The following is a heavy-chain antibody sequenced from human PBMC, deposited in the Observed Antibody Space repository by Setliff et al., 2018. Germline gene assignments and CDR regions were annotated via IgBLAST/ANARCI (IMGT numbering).Heavy chain of an antibody. Sequence: SETLSLTCSVSGASITSYYWSWIRQPPGKGLEWIAYIHNNGRIKYNPALKSRVTISLDTSKNQFSLNLNSATAADTAVYYCARTFYYDVSDYSGDAFDIWGQGTLVTVSS. D-gene: IGHD3-22*01. V-gene: IGHV4-4*08. J-gene: IGHJ3*02. CDR2: IHNNGRI. CDR1: GASITSYY. CDR3: ARTFYYDVSDYSGDAFDI.